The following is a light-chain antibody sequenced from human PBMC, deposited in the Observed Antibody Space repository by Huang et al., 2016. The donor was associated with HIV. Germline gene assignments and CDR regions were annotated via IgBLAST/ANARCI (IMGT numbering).Light chain of an antibody. Sequence: DIVMTQSPLSLPVTPGEPASISCRSSQSLLHNNGYNYLDWYLQKPGQSPQLLIYLGSNRASGVPDRFSGSGSGTEFTLKISRVEAEDVGVYYCMQALQTPITFGQGTRLEIK. V-gene: IGKV2-28*01. CDR1: QSLLHNNGYNY. CDR3: MQALQTPIT. J-gene: IGKJ5*01. CDR2: LGS.